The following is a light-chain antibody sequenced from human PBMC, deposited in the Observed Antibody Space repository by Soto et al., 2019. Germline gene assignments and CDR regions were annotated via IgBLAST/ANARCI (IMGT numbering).Light chain of an antibody. CDR1: QHIRSNY. CDR2: GAS. CDR3: QQYGSSPWT. Sequence: ETVLTQSPGTLSLSPGERATLSCRASQHIRSNYLAWYRQTPGQAPRLLIYGASNRATGIADRFSGSGSGTDFTLIISRLEPEDFALYYCQQYGSSPWTFVQGTKVEIK. V-gene: IGKV3-20*01. J-gene: IGKJ1*01.